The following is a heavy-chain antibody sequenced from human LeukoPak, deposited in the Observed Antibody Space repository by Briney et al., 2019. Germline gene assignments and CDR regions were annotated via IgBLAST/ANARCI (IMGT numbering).Heavy chain of an antibody. CDR2: ITGIVNST. V-gene: IGHV3-48*02. Sequence: GGSLRLSCAASGFTFSNYGMSWVRQAPGKGLEWVSTITGIVNSTFYADSVKGRFTISRDNAKNSLYPQMNSLRDEDTAVYYCARDLSRSGFGLFDYWGQGTLVTVSS. D-gene: IGHD5-12*01. CDR1: GFTFSNYG. J-gene: IGHJ4*02. CDR3: ARDLSRSGFGLFDY.